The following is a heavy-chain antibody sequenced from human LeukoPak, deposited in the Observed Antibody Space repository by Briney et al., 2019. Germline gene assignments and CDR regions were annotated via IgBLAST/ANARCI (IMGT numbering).Heavy chain of an antibody. D-gene: IGHD1-26*01. Sequence: GGSLRLSCAASGFIFSTFSMNWVRQAPGKGLEWVSSISSSSNYIQYADSVKGRFTISRDNAKKSLYLQMNSLRAEDTAVYYCARGNPELLLDYWGQGTLVTVSS. CDR1: GFIFSTFS. CDR2: ISSSSNYI. V-gene: IGHV3-21*04. J-gene: IGHJ4*02. CDR3: ARGNPELLLDY.